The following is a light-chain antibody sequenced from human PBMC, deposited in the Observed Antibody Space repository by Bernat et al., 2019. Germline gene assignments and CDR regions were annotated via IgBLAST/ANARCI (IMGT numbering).Light chain of an antibody. CDR2: DAS. V-gene: IGKV3-15*01. CDR3: QPYSNWPRYT. Sequence: VMTQSPAILSVSPGGGATLSCRAGQSVSINLAWYQQKPGQAPRLLIYDASTRATGVPVRFSGSGSGAEFTLTINSLQSEDFAVYYCQPYSNWPRYTFGQGTKLEI. J-gene: IGKJ2*01. CDR1: QSVSIN.